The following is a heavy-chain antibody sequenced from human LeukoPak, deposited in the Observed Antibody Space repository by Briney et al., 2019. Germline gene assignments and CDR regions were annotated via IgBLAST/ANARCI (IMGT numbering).Heavy chain of an antibody. D-gene: IGHD3-22*01. V-gene: IGHV7-4-1*02. CDR3: AREGVSSGYGAFDI. J-gene: IGHJ3*02. CDR2: INTNTGNP. CDR1: GYTFTSYA. Sequence: GASVKVSCKASGYTFTSYAMNWVRQAPGQGLEWMGWINTNTGNPPYAQGFTGRFVFSLDTSVSTAYLQISSLKAEDTAVYYCAREGVSSGYGAFDIWGQGTMVTVSS.